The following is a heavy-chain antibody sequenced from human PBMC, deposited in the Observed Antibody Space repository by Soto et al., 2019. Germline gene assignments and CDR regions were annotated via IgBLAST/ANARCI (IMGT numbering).Heavy chain of an antibody. Sequence: PGGSLRLSCAASGFTFDDYAMHWVRQAPGKGLEWVSGISWNSGSIGYADSVKGRFTISRDNAKNSLYLQMNSLRAEDTALYYCAKDMEGAAAGPSPFDYWGQGTLVTVSS. CDR3: AKDMEGAAAGPSPFDY. D-gene: IGHD6-13*01. J-gene: IGHJ4*02. CDR2: ISWNSGSI. CDR1: GFTFDDYA. V-gene: IGHV3-9*01.